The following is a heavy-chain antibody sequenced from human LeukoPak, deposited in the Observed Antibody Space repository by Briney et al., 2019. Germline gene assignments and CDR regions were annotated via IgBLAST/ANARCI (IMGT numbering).Heavy chain of an antibody. D-gene: IGHD4-17*01. CDR2: VSYIGST. CDR1: GDSFSSHY. CDR3: AQDPTTVTKGLDI. Sequence: SETLSLTCTVSGDSFSSHYWSWVRQPPGRGLEWIGYVSYIGSTNYNPSLKSRVTISVDTSKNQSSLKLSSVTAADTAVYYCAQDPTTVTKGLDIWGQGTMVTVSS. J-gene: IGHJ3*02. V-gene: IGHV4-59*11.